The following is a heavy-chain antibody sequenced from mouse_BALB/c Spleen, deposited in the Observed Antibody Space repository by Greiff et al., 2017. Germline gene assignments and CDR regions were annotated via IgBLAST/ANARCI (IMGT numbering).Heavy chain of an antibody. Sequence: VQLQQSGPGLVKPSQSLSLTCSVTGYSITSGYYWNWIRQFPGNKLEWMGYISYDGSNNYNPSLKNRISITRDTSKNQFFLKLNSVTTEDTATYYCARERWAGAYWGQGTLVTVSA. CDR3: ARERWAGAY. D-gene: IGHD1-1*02. CDR2: ISYDGSN. V-gene: IGHV3-6*02. J-gene: IGHJ3*01. CDR1: GYSITSGYY.